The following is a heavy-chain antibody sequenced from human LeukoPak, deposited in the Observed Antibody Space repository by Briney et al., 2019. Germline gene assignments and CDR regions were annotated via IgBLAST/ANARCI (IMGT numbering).Heavy chain of an antibody. Sequence: PVEALSLTCAGTCGSNTIYYLSWTREPPGKGLEWIVYISYSGSTHYNPSLKSRVTLSLDTTKSQFSLKLSSVTAADTALYYCAREANRRWYSDVWGRGTLVTVSS. J-gene: IGHJ2*01. CDR1: CGSNTIYY. D-gene: IGHD1-14*01. CDR2: ISYSGST. CDR3: AREANRRWYSDV. V-gene: IGHV4-59*01.